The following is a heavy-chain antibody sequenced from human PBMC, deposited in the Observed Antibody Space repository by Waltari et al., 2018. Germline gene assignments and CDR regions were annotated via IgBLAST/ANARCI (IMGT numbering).Heavy chain of an antibody. Sequence: QVQLQESGPGLVRPSQTLSLTCPVSGGSITRGPYYWSWLRQLPGKGLEWIGHSHHSGGTRYNPSLESRVSIVVDTSKNQFSLKVSSVTAADTAVYYCAREMNPRAPYFDLWGQGALVTVSS. CDR2: SHHSGGT. V-gene: IGHV4-31*03. J-gene: IGHJ4*02. CDR1: GGSITRGPYY. CDR3: AREMNPRAPYFDL.